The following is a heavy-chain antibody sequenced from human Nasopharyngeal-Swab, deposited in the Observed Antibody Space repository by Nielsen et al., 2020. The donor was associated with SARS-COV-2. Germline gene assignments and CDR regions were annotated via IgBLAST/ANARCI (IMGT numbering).Heavy chain of an antibody. CDR1: GYTFTSYG. Sequence: ASVKVSCKASGYTFTSYGISWVRQAPGQGLEWMGWISAYNGNTNYAQKLQGRVTMTTDTSTSTAYMELRSLRSDDTAVYYCARVAPPPTKGYFWSGYYRINLFDYWGQGTLVTVSS. CDR3: ARVAPPPTKGYFWSGYYRINLFDY. CDR2: ISAYNGNT. D-gene: IGHD3-3*01. V-gene: IGHV1-18*01. J-gene: IGHJ4*02.